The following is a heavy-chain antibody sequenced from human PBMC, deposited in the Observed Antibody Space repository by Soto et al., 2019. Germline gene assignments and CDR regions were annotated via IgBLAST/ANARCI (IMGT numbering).Heavy chain of an antibody. D-gene: IGHD2-15*01. J-gene: IGHJ6*03. CDR1: GGSISSYY. Sequence: TLSLTCTVSGGSISSYYWSWIRQPPGKGLEWIGYIYYSGSTNYNPSLKSRVTISVDTSKNQFSLKLSSVTAADTAVYYCARGQGGGTVYYYYYMDVWGNGTTVTVSS. CDR2: IYYSGST. CDR3: ARGQGGGTVYYYYYMDV. V-gene: IGHV4-59*01.